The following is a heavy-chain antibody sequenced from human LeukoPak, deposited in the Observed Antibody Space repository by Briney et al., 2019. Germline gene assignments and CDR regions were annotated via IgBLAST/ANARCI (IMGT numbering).Heavy chain of an antibody. V-gene: IGHV4-30-2*01. Sequence: SETLSLTCAVSGGSISSGGYSWSWIRQPPGKGLEWIGYIYHSGSTYYNPSLKSRVTISVDRSKNQFSLKLSSVTAADTAVYYCARAAYYDILTGYFYWGQGTLVTVSS. J-gene: IGHJ4*02. D-gene: IGHD3-9*01. CDR3: ARAAYYDILTGYFY. CDR2: IYHSGST. CDR1: GGSISSGGYS.